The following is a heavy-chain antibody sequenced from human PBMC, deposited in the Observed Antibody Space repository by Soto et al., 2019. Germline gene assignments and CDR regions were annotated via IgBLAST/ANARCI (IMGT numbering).Heavy chain of an antibody. D-gene: IGHD2-21*02. CDR1: GYTFTNYG. CDR2: ISTYNGNT. V-gene: IGHV1-18*04. J-gene: IGHJ3*02. Sequence: QVRMVQSRAEVKKPGASVKVSCKASGYTFTNYGISWMRQAPGQGLEWMGWISTYNGNTKYAQKVQGRVTMTTDTATSTAYMDLRSLRADDTAVYYCARIWYCGGDCYSDGFDIWGQGTMVTVSS. CDR3: ARIWYCGGDCYSDGFDI.